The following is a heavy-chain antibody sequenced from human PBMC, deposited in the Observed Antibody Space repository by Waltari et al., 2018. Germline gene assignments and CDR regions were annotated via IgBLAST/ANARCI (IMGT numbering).Heavy chain of an antibody. J-gene: IGHJ4*02. Sequence: QVQLVQSGAEVKKPGASVKVSCKASGYPFTTYYMHWVRQAPGQGLECVGIINTDGGRTSYAQKFQDSLPMTRDTSTSTVYMQLTSLTSEDTAVYYCASQRAGSGWLSIDYWGQGTLVTVSS. CDR3: ASQRAGSGWLSIDY. D-gene: IGHD6-19*01. CDR1: GYPFTTYY. V-gene: IGHV1-46*03. CDR2: INTDGGRT.